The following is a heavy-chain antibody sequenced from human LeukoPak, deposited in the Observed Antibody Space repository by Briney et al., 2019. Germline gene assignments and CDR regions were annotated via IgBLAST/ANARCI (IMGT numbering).Heavy chain of an antibody. D-gene: IGHD4-17*01. J-gene: IGHJ6*02. CDR3: ARGATVTTFVSSQRDYYYYHGMDV. V-gene: IGHV3-30*03. CDR1: GLTFSGYD. CDR2: MSYGGQNE. Sequence: GGSLRLSCAASGLTFSGYDMHWVRQAPGKGPEWVAVMSYGGQNERYADSVKGRFTISRDNSKNTLYLQMNSLRAEDTAVYYCARGATVTTFVSSQRDYYYYHGMDVWGQGTTVTVSS.